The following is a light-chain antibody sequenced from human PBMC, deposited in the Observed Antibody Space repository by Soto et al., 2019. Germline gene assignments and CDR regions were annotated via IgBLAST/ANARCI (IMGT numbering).Light chain of an antibody. CDR1: QSLGSTF. Sequence: EILLTQSPCTLSLSPGDRVTLSCRASQSLGSTFLAWYQQKSGQSPRLLIYGASDRGTDIPDRFSGSGSGADFTLTISRLEPEDFAVYFCHQYGTLPLSFGGGTKVEIK. V-gene: IGKV3-20*01. CDR2: GAS. CDR3: HQYGTLPLS. J-gene: IGKJ4*01.